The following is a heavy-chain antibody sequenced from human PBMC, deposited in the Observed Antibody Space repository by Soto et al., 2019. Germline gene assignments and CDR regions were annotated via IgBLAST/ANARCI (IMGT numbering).Heavy chain of an antibody. V-gene: IGHV3-74*01. J-gene: IGHJ4*02. CDR2: ISGDGVTT. D-gene: IGHD3-9*01. Sequence: EVQLVESGGDLVQRGGSLRLSCAASGFPFSSYWMHWVRHTPGKGLDWVARISGDGVTTYYADSVKGRFTVSRDKAKKTLSLQISGLRAEDTAVYYCAREYYGLLTGYYTDYWGQGPLVSVSS. CDR1: GFPFSSYW. CDR3: AREYYGLLTGYYTDY.